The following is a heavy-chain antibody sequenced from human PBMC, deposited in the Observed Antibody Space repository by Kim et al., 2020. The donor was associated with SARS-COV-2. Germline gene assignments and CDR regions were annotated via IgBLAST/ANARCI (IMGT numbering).Heavy chain of an antibody. D-gene: IGHD3-10*01. CDR3: ARHFRAGGEWFGESSYYYYYYGMDV. CDR1: GYSFTSYW. CDR2: IYPGDSDT. Sequence: GESLKISCKGSGYSFTSYWIGWVRQMPGKGLEWKGIIYPGDSDTRYSPSFQGQVTISADKSISTAYLQWSSLKASDTAMSYCARHFRAGGEWFGESSYYYYYYGMDVWGQGTTVTVSS. J-gene: IGHJ6*02. V-gene: IGHV5-51*01.